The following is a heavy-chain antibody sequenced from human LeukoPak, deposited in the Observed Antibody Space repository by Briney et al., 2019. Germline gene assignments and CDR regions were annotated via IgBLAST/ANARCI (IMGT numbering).Heavy chain of an antibody. Sequence: ASVKVSCKASGGTFSSYAISWVRQAPGQGLEWMGGIIPIFGTANYAQKFQGRVTITADESTSTAYMELSSLRSEDTAVYYCAREHCGGDCYAFDIWGQGTMVTVSS. J-gene: IGHJ3*02. V-gene: IGHV1-69*13. CDR2: IIPIFGTA. CDR3: AREHCGGDCYAFDI. D-gene: IGHD2-21*01. CDR1: GGTFSSYA.